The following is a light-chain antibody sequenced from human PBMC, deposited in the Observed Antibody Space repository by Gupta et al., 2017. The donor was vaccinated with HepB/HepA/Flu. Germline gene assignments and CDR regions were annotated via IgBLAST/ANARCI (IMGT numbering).Light chain of an antibody. CDR1: SSDVGGYNY. CDR3: SSYTSSSTLI. Sequence: QSALTQPDPVSGSPGQPITISCTGTSSDVGGYNYVSWYQQHPGKAPKFMIYDVSNRPSGVTNRFSGSKSGNTASLTISGLQAEDEADYCCSSYTSSSTLIFGGGTKLTVL. CDR2: DVS. J-gene: IGLJ2*01. V-gene: IGLV2-14*03.